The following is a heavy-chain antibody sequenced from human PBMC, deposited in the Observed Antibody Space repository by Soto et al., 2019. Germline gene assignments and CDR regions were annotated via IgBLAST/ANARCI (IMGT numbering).Heavy chain of an antibody. CDR2: ISTYNGNT. D-gene: IGHD6-19*01. V-gene: IGHV1-18*01. Sequence: QVQLVQSGAEVKRPGASVRVSCQASGYIFTSYGIGWVRQAPGQGLEWMGRISTYNGNTNYAQKCPGRXTXTXXTATSTAYMEVRSLISDDTAVYYCAKDNGQWLVSNWGQGTLVTVS. J-gene: IGHJ4*02. CDR3: AKDNGQWLVSN. CDR1: GYIFTSYG.